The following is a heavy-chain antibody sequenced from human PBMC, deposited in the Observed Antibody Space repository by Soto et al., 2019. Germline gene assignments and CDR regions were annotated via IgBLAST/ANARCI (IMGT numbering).Heavy chain of an antibody. Sequence: GGPXRLSCASSGFSFVIYEMDWVRQAPGKGLEWVSYISSSGSTIYYADSVKGRFNISRENEKNSLYMKMNSLRAEDTDVYYCERVETKVTQYGIDVWGQGTTVTVSS. J-gene: IGHJ6*02. CDR1: GFSFVIYE. D-gene: IGHD4-17*01. CDR3: ERVETKVTQYGIDV. V-gene: IGHV3-48*03. CDR2: ISSSGSTI.